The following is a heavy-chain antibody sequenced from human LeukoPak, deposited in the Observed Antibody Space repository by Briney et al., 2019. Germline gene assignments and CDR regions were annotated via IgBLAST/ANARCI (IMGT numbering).Heavy chain of an antibody. D-gene: IGHD3-22*01. J-gene: IGHJ3*02. CDR1: GGSISSYY. CDR3: AREGPHNYYDSAFDI. CDR2: IYTSGST. Sequence: SETLSLTCTVSGGSISSYYWSWIRQPAGKGLEWIGRIYTSGSTNYNPSLKSRVTMSVDTSKNQFSLKLSSVTAADTAVYYCAREGPHNYYDSAFDIWGQGTMVTVSS. V-gene: IGHV4-4*07.